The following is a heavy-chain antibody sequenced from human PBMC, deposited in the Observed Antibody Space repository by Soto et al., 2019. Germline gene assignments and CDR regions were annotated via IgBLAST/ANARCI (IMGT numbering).Heavy chain of an antibody. CDR3: ARYLTYYYDSSGYSAGAFDI. V-gene: IGHV4-59*01. Sequence: SETLSLTCTVSGGSISSYYWSWIPQPPGKGLEWIGYIYYSGSTNYNPSLKSRVTISVDTSNNQSSLKLSSVTAADTAVYYCARYLTYYYDSSGYSAGAFDIWGQGTMVTVSS. J-gene: IGHJ3*02. D-gene: IGHD3-22*01. CDR2: IYYSGST. CDR1: GGSISSYY.